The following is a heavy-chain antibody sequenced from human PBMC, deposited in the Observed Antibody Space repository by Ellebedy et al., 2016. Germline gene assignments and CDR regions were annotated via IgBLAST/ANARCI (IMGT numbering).Heavy chain of an antibody. D-gene: IGHD3-10*01. Sequence: GESLKISCSAPGFPSSAYAMSWVRQAPGKGLERVTGISVSGAATDYADSVKGRFTISRDNSKNTLYLQMNSLRAEETAVYYSARDLIRGGSAFDIWGQGTMVSVSS. V-gene: IGHV3-23*01. CDR1: GFPSSAYA. CDR2: ISVSGAAT. CDR3: ARDLIRGGSAFDI. J-gene: IGHJ3*02.